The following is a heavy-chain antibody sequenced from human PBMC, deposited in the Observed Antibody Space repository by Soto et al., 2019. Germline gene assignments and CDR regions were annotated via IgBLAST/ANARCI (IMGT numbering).Heavy chain of an antibody. Sequence: EVQLVESGGGLVQPGGSLRLSCAASGFTVSSNYMSWVRQAPGMGLEWVSVIYSGGSTYYADSVKGRFTISRDNSKNTLYLQMNSLRAEDTAVYYCATQKGGGFGHIDYWGQGTLVTVSS. CDR3: ATQKGGGFGHIDY. CDR1: GFTVSSNY. J-gene: IGHJ4*02. D-gene: IGHD3-10*01. V-gene: IGHV3-66*01. CDR2: IYSGGST.